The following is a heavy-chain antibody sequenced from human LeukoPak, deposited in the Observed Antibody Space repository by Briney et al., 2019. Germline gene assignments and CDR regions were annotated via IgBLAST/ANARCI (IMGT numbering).Heavy chain of an antibody. CDR2: IYHSGST. Sequence: SQTLSLTCAVSGGSISSGGYSWSWIRQPPGKGLEWIGYIYHSGSTHYNPSLKSRVTISVDRSKNQFSLKLSSVTAADTAVYFCARHPFATPFDYWGPGTLVTVSS. CDR3: ARHPFATPFDY. D-gene: IGHD2-15*01. J-gene: IGHJ4*02. V-gene: IGHV4-30-2*01. CDR1: GGSISSGGYS.